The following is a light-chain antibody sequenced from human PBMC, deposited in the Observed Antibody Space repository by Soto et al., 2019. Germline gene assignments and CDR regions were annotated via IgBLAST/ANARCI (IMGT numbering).Light chain of an antibody. V-gene: IGLV1-40*01. Sequence: QSVLTQPPSVSGAPGQTITISCTGSSSNIGAGYDVHWYQQLPGRAPKLLIYGNNNRPSGVPDRFSGSKSGNTASLTISGLQAEDEADYYCSSYTTTSTLVFGGGTKLTVL. CDR3: SSYTTTSTLV. CDR2: GNN. J-gene: IGLJ3*02. CDR1: SSNIGAGYD.